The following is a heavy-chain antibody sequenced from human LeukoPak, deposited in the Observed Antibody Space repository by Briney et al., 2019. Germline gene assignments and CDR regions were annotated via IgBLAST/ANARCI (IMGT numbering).Heavy chain of an antibody. CDR2: IHGSSRYI. CDR1: GFTFTSYG. Sequence: PGGSLRLSRTASGFTFTSYGLNWVRQTQRKGLEWLSYIHGSSRYIYYADSVKGRFTVSRDNAKNSVCLHLNGLRDEDAGMYFCARKMALWGQGTLVTVSS. V-gene: IGHV3-48*02. J-gene: IGHJ4*02. D-gene: IGHD5-24*01. CDR3: ARKMAL.